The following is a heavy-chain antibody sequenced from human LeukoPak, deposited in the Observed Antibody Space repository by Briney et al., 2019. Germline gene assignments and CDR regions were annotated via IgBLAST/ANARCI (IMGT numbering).Heavy chain of an antibody. Sequence: ESGPTLVNPTQTLTLTCTFSGFSLTTNDMRVTWIRQPPGKALEWLARIDWDDDTFYSTSLSTRLTISKDRSKNQVVLTMTNMDPVDTATYYCARMRGYNYGYVFDSWGQGILVTVSS. J-gene: IGHJ4*02. CDR2: IDWDDDT. V-gene: IGHV2-70*04. D-gene: IGHD5-18*01. CDR3: ARMRGYNYGYVFDS. CDR1: GFSLTTNDMR.